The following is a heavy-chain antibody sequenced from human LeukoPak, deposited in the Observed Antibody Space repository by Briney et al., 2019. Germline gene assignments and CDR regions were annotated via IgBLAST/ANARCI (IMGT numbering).Heavy chain of an antibody. J-gene: IGHJ6*02. V-gene: IGHV3-7*01. CDR3: ARGHFVVVVAEYGMDV. CDR2: IKQDGSGK. D-gene: IGHD2-15*01. Sequence: PGGSLRLSCAASGFTFSSYWMSWVRQAPGKGLEWVANIKQDGSGKYYVDSVKGRFTISRDNAKNSLYLQMNSLRAEDTAVHYCARGHFVVVVAEYGMDVWGQGTTVTVSS. CDR1: GFTFSSYW.